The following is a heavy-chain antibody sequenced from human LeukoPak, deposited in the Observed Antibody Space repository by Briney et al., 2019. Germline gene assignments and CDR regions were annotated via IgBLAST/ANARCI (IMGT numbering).Heavy chain of an antibody. CDR3: ARDLGYDSSGYYYVPHNY. D-gene: IGHD3-22*01. CDR1: GFTVSRNY. Sequence: GGSLRLSCAASGFTVSRNYMSWVRQAPGKGLEWVSIMYSGGSTDYADSVKGRFIISRDNSKNTLSLEMNSLRAEDTAVYYCARDLGYDSSGYYYVPHNYWGQGTLVTVSS. V-gene: IGHV3-53*01. CDR2: MYSGGST. J-gene: IGHJ4*02.